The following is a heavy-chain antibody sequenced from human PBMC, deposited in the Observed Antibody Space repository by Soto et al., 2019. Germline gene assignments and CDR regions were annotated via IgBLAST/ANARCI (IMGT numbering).Heavy chain of an antibody. CDR3: ARMNVDSYQFYYAMDV. CDR1: GFSLTTGKMG. V-gene: IGHV2-26*01. Sequence: SGPTLVNPTETLTLTCTFSGFSLTTGKMGVSWIRQPPGKALEWLAHIFSDNERSYSTSLQGRLTISKDTSGSQVVLSMTNVDPVDTATYYCARMNVDSYQFYYAMDVWGQGTTVTVSS. J-gene: IGHJ6*02. CDR2: IFSDNER. D-gene: IGHD4-17*01.